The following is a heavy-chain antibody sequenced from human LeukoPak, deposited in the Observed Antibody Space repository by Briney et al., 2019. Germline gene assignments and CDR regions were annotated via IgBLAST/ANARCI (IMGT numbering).Heavy chain of an antibody. CDR1: GYTFTSSD. CDR3: ARGIRGYTKITMIVVATFPSFDP. V-gene: IGHV1-8*01. J-gene: IGHJ5*02. D-gene: IGHD3-22*01. Sequence: ASVKVSCKASGYTFTSSDINWVRQAPGQGLEWMGWMNPNSGNAGYVQKFQGRVTFTRKTSVSTAYMELTSLRSEDTAMYYCARGIRGYTKITMIVVATFPSFDPWGQGTLVTVSS. CDR2: MNPNSGNA.